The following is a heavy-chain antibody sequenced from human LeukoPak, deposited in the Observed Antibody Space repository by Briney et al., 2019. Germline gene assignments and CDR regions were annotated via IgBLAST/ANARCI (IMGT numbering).Heavy chain of an antibody. CDR2: IRQDGSTT. Sequence: GGSLRLSCAASGFTFSDHWMTWVRQAPGKGLEWLANIRQDGSTTYYADSVKGRFTVSRDNAKKSVVLQMNSLRAEDTSTYYCVRGMGTDYGLWFDPWGQGTLVTVSA. D-gene: IGHD4/OR15-4a*01. V-gene: IGHV3-7*01. CDR3: VRGMGTDYGLWFDP. CDR1: GFTFSDHW. J-gene: IGHJ5*02.